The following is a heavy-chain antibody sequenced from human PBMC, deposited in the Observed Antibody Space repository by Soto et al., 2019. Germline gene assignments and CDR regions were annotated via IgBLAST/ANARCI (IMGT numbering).Heavy chain of an antibody. CDR2: ISGSGGST. Sequence: EVQLLESGGGLVQPGGSLRLSCAASGFTFSSYAMSWVRQAPGKGLEWVSAISGSGGSTYYADSVKGRFTISRDNSKNTLYLQMNSLRAEDSAVYYCAKGGLDYGSGSLNSFDPWGQGTLVTVSS. CDR3: AKGGLDYGSGSLNSFDP. V-gene: IGHV3-23*01. CDR1: GFTFSSYA. D-gene: IGHD3-10*01. J-gene: IGHJ5*02.